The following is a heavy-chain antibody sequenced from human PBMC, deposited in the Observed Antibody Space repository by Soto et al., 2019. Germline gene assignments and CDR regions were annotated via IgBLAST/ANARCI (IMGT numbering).Heavy chain of an antibody. J-gene: IGHJ4*02. CDR1: GVTFNRQD. CDR3: ARGSILAAFGRSDY. D-gene: IGHD1-26*01. V-gene: IGHV1-69*13. CDR2: IIPMFGTP. Sequence: SVKVSCKASGVTFNRQDMRWVRQAPGQGLEWMGGIIPMFGTPHYAEKFQDRVTITADESTGTAYLELSSLTSEDTAVYYCARGSILAAFGRSDYWGQGTLVTVS.